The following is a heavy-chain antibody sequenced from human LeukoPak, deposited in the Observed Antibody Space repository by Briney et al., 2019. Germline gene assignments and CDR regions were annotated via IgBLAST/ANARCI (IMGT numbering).Heavy chain of an antibody. Sequence: GGSLRLSCAASGFTFSSYAMSWVGQAPGKGLEWVSVISGSGGSTYSADSVKGRFTISRDNSKNTLYLQMNSLRAEDTAVYFCAKSQDGGRLFHFDYWGQGTLVTVSS. J-gene: IGHJ4*02. D-gene: IGHD1-26*01. CDR2: ISGSGGST. V-gene: IGHV3-23*01. CDR1: GFTFSSYA. CDR3: AKSQDGGRLFHFDY.